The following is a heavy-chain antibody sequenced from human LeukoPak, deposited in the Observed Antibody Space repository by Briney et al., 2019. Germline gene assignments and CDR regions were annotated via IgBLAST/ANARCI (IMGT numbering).Heavy chain of an antibody. CDR2: IIPIFGTA. D-gene: IGHD5-12*01. J-gene: IGHJ6*03. CDR3: ARDRWRDNSGYARSYYMDV. V-gene: IGHV1-69*06. Sequence: GASVKVSCKASGGTFSSYAISWVRQAPGQGLEWMGGIIPIFGTANYAQKFQGRVTITADKSTSTAYMELSSLRSEDTAVYYCARDRWRDNSGYARSYYMDVWGKGTTVTVSS. CDR1: GGTFSSYA.